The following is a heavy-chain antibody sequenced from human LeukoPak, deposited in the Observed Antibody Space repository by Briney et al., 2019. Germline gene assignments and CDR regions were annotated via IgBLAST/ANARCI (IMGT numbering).Heavy chain of an antibody. Sequence: GRSLRLSCAASGFTFSDYGMHWVRQAPGKGLGWVALIWHDGGNKYYADSVMGRFTISRDNSKNTVYLQMNSLRAEGTAMYYCAKDGDAYTEFYYYYMDVWGNGTTVTVSS. CDR1: GFTFSDYG. J-gene: IGHJ6*03. V-gene: IGHV3-33*06. D-gene: IGHD5-24*01. CDR3: AKDGDAYTEFYYYYMDV. CDR2: IWHDGGNK.